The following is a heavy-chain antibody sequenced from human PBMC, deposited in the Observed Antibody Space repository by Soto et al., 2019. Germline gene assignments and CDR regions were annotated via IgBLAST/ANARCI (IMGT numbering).Heavy chain of an antibody. J-gene: IGHJ4*02. CDR1: GFTFSGHY. V-gene: IGHV3-72*01. CDR3: STTVITAPLFEY. Sequence: HPGGSLRLSCAGSGFTFSGHYMDWVRQAPGKGLEWLGRIRNKPNGHTTEYAASVKGRFTISRDDSKNLVYLQMNSLKSEDTAVYYCSTTVITAPLFEYWGQGTLVTVSS. D-gene: IGHD3-16*01. CDR2: IRNKPNGHTT.